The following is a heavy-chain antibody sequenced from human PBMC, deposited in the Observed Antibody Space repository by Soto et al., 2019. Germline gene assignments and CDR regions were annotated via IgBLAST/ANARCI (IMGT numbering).Heavy chain of an antibody. V-gene: IGHV1-18*01. D-gene: IGHD6-19*01. Sequence: QVPLVQSGAEVKKPGASVKVSCKASGYTFTSYGISWVRQAPGQGLEWMGWISAYNGNTNYAQKLQGRVTMTTDTSTSTAYMELRSLRSDDTAVYYCARDTPTYYSSGWYENWFDPWGQGTLVTVSS. CDR2: ISAYNGNT. CDR3: ARDTPTYYSSGWYENWFDP. CDR1: GYTFTSYG. J-gene: IGHJ5*02.